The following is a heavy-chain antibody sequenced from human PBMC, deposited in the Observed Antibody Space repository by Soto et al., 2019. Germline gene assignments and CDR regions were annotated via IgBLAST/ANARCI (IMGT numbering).Heavy chain of an antibody. Sequence: QLQLQESGSGLVKPSQTLSLTCAVSGGSISSGGYSWSWLRQPPGKGLEWIGYIYHSGSTYYNPSLKNRVTIAVDGSKNQFSLKLSSVTAADTAVYYCAAGGGLPRYYWGQGTLVTVSS. J-gene: IGHJ4*02. V-gene: IGHV4-30-2*01. CDR1: GGSISSGGYS. CDR3: AAGGGLPRYY. CDR2: IYHSGST. D-gene: IGHD5-12*01.